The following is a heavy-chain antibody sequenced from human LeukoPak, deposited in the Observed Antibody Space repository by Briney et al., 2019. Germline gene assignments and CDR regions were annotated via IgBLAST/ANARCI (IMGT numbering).Heavy chain of an antibody. D-gene: IGHD3-10*01. CDR2: IYTSGST. CDR3: ARDSEYYYYYYMDV. J-gene: IGHJ6*03. Sequence: SETLSLTCTVSGGSISSYYWSWIRQPAGKGLEWIGRIYTSGSTNYNPSLKSRVTMSVDTSKNQFSLKLSSVTAADTAVYYCARDSEYYYYYYMDVWGKGTTVTVSS. V-gene: IGHV4-4*07. CDR1: GGSISSYY.